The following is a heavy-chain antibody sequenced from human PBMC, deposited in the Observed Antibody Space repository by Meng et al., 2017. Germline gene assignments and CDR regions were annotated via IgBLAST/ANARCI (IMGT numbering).Heavy chain of an antibody. D-gene: IGHD5-12*01. CDR3: AKTRGYSGYGRGFYGMDV. J-gene: IGHJ6*02. CDR1: GFTFSSYG. V-gene: IGHV3-NL1*01. CDR2: IYSGGST. Sequence: GESLKISCAASGFTFSSYGMHWVRQAPGKGLEWVSVIYSGGSTYYADSVKGRFTISRDNSNNTLYLQMNSLRAQDTGVYYCAKTRGYSGYGRGFYGMDVWGQGTTVTVSS.